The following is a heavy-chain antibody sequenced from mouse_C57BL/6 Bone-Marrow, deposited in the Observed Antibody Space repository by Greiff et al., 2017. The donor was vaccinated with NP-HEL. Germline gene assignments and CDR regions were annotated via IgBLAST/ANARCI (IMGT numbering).Heavy chain of an antibody. D-gene: IGHD1-1*01. CDR3: ARYHYYDSSLYWYFDV. CDR2: IYPRSGNT. J-gene: IGHJ1*03. Sequence: QVQLQQSGAELARPGASVKLSCKASGYTFTSYGISWVKQRTGQGLEWIGEIYPRSGNTYYNEKFKGKATLTADKSSSTAYMELRSLTSEDSAVYFCARYHYYDSSLYWYFDVWGTGTTVTVSS. V-gene: IGHV1-81*01. CDR1: GYTFTSYG.